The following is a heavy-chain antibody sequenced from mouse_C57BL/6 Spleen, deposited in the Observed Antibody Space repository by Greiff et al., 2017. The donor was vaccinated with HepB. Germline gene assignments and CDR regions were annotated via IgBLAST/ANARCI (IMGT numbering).Heavy chain of an antibody. V-gene: IGHV1-55*01. J-gene: IGHJ3*01. Sequence: QVQLQQSGAELVKPGASVKMSCKASGYTFTSYWITWVKQRPGQGLEWIGDIYPGSGSTNYNEKFKSKATLTVDTSSSTAYMQLSSLTSEDSAVYYCARSYYGYDEGFAYWGQGTLVTVSA. CDR2: IYPGSGST. CDR1: GYTFTSYW. D-gene: IGHD2-2*01. CDR3: ARSYYGYDEGFAY.